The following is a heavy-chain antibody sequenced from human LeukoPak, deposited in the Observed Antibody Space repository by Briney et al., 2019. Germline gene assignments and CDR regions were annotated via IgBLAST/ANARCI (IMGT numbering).Heavy chain of an antibody. CDR3: ARMGGYYDILTGYYPPLYYFDY. V-gene: IGHV1-18*01. CDR2: ISAYNGNT. CDR1: GGTFSSYT. J-gene: IGHJ4*02. D-gene: IGHD3-9*01. Sequence: ASVKVSCKASGGTFSSYTISWVRQAPGQGLEWMGWISAYNGNTTYAQKLQGRVTMTTDTSTSTAYMELRSLRSDDTAVYYCARMGGYYDILTGYYPPLYYFDYWGQGTLVTVSS.